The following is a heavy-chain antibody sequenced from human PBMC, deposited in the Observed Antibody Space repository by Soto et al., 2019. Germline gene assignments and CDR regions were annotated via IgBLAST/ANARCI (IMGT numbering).Heavy chain of an antibody. D-gene: IGHD5-12*01. CDR3: ARDRIGGGYAYQYYFDY. CDR1: GFTFSSYG. J-gene: IGHJ4*02. V-gene: IGHV3-33*01. Sequence: QVQLVESGGGVVQPGSSLRLSCAASGFTFSSYGMHWVRQAPGKGLEWVAVIWYDGSNKYYADSVKGRFTISRDNSQNTLYLQRNSLRAEDTAVYYCARDRIGGGYAYQYYFDYWGQGTLVTVSS. CDR2: IWYDGSNK.